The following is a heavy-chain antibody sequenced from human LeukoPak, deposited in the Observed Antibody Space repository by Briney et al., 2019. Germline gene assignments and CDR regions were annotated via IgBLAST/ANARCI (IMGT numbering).Heavy chain of an antibody. CDR2: MYYSGNS. Sequence: PSETLSLTCTVSGVSVGSAGYYWTWIRQPPGKGLEWIGYMYYSGNSNYNPFLKSRVTMSLDPSKNRFSLKLSSVTAADTAVYYCARSQSQSGSYRYYFAYRGQGTLVTVSS. CDR1: GVSVGSAGYY. V-gene: IGHV4-61*08. D-gene: IGHD1-26*01. J-gene: IGHJ4*02. CDR3: ARSQSQSGSYRYYFAY.